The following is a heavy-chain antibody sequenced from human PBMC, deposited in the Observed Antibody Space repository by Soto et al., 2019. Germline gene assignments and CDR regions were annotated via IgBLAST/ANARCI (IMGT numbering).Heavy chain of an antibody. Sequence: SETLSLTCAVYGGSFSGYYWSWIRQPPGKGLEWIGEINHSGSTNYNPSLKSRVTISVDTSKNQFSLKLSSVTAADTAVYYCATLDSYGHRWHYFDYWGQGTLVTVSS. CDR3: ATLDSYGHRWHYFDY. V-gene: IGHV4-34*01. CDR2: INHSGST. D-gene: IGHD5-18*01. J-gene: IGHJ4*02. CDR1: GGSFSGYY.